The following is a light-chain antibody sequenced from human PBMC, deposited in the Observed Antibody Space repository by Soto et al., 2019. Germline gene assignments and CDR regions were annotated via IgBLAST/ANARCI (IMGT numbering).Light chain of an antibody. J-gene: IGKJ1*01. Sequence: EIVMTQSPATLSVSRGETATLSCRASQSVSNNVAWYQQKPGQAPRLLILGASTRATGIPARFSGSGSGTEFTLSISSLQSEDFAVYYCQQYNNWPMWTFGQGTKVDI. V-gene: IGKV3-15*01. CDR3: QQYNNWPMWT. CDR1: QSVSNN. CDR2: GAS.